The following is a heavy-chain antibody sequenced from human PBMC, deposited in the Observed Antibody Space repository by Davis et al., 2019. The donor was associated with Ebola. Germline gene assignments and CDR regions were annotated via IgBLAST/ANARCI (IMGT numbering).Heavy chain of an antibody. CDR1: GFTFDDYA. Sequence: GGSLRLSCAASGFTFDDYAMHWVRQAPGKGLEWVSGISWNSNSIGYAGSVKGRFTISRDNAKDSLYLQMNGLRVDDTAIYYCAKDTSNIWFDIWGQGTMVTVSS. V-gene: IGHV3-9*01. D-gene: IGHD2/OR15-2a*01. CDR2: ISWNSNSI. J-gene: IGHJ3*02. CDR3: AKDTSNIWFDI.